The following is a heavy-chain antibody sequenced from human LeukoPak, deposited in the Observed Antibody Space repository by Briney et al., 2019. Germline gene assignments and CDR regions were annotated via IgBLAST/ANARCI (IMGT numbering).Heavy chain of an antibody. V-gene: IGHV1-69*05. CDR1: GGTFSSYA. CDR2: IIPIFGTA. CDR3: ASAVGAFPGVDAFDI. D-gene: IGHD1-26*01. J-gene: IGHJ3*02. Sequence: GSSVKVSCKASGGTFSSYAISWVRQAPGQGLEWVGGIIPIFGTANYAQKFQGRVTITTDESTSTAYMELSSLRSEDTAVYYCASAVGAFPGVDAFDIWGQGTMVTVSS.